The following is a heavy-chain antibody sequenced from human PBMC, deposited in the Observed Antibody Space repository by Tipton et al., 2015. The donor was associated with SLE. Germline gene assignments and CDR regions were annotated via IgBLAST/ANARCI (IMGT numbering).Heavy chain of an antibody. D-gene: IGHD1-26*01. Sequence: TLSLTCTVSGGSISSYYWGWIRQPPGKGLEWIGSIYHSGSTYYNPSLRSRVTISIDTSQNHFSLQLTSVTAADAGLYYCARVGAPISAFDVWGQGTMVNVSS. V-gene: IGHV4-39*02. CDR3: ARVGAPISAFDV. CDR2: IYHSGST. J-gene: IGHJ3*01. CDR1: GGSISSYY.